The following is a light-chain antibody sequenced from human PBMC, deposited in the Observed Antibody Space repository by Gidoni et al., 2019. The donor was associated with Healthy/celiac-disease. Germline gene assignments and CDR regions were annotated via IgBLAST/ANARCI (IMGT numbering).Light chain of an antibody. CDR1: QDISNY. CDR2: DAS. CDR3: QQYDNLLT. Sequence: DIQLTQSPSSLSASVGDRATITCQESQDISNYLTWYQQKPGKAPKLLIYDASNLETGVQSRFSGSGGGKDFTLTISSVQPEDSAKYYWQQYDNLLTFGEXTKVEIK. J-gene: IGKJ4*01. V-gene: IGKV1-33*01.